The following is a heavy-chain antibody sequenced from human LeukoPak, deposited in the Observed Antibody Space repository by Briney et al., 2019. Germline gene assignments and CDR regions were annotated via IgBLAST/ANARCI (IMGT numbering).Heavy chain of an antibody. CDR3: AKSRFQATNCDY. CDR1: GFTLSSYA. CDR2: IYGSGGST. V-gene: IGHV3-23*05. J-gene: IGHJ4*02. Sequence: GGSLRLSRAASGFTLSSYAMSCVPQAPGKGLEWVSGIYGSGGSTYYADSVKGRFTISRDNSKNTLFLQMNSLRAEDTAVYYCAKSRFQATNCDYWGQGTLVTVSS. D-gene: IGHD7-27*01.